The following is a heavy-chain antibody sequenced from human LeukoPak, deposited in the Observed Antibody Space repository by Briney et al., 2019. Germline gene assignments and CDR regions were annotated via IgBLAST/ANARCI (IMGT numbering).Heavy chain of an antibody. J-gene: IGHJ4*02. Sequence: GESLKISCKTSGSSLTSYWIGWARQIPGKGLERMGVIYPRDSDTIFSPSFQGLVTISADTSIRTAYLQWSSLTASDTALYYCARAYFGSVAHWGQGTLVTVSS. CDR3: ARAYFGSVAH. V-gene: IGHV5-51*01. CDR2: IYPRDSDT. CDR1: GSSLTSYW. D-gene: IGHD3-10*01.